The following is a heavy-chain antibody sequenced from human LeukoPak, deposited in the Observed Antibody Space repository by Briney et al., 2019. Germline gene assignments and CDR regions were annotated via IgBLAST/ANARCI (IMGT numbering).Heavy chain of an antibody. D-gene: IGHD5-12*01. Sequence: GGSLRLSCAASGFTFSSYAMSWVRQAPGKGLEWVSAISGSGGSTYYADSVKGRFTNSRDNSTNTLYLQMNSLRAEDTAVYYCAKFMARMATIDYWGQGTLVTVSS. V-gene: IGHV3-23*01. CDR3: AKFMARMATIDY. J-gene: IGHJ4*02. CDR1: GFTFSSYA. CDR2: ISGSGGST.